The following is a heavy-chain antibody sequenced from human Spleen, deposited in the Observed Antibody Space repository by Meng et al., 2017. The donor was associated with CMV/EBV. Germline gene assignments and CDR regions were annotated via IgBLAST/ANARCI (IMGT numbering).Heavy chain of an antibody. V-gene: IGHV3-30*04. Sequence: GGSLRLSCAASGFTFSSYAMHWVRQAPGKGLEWVAVISYDGSNKYYADSVKGRFTISRDNSKNTLYLQMNSLRAEDTAVYYCAKDGLFCSSTSCYYYYYYGMDVWGQGTTVTVSS. CDR1: GFTFSSYA. CDR2: ISYDGSNK. D-gene: IGHD2-2*01. CDR3: AKDGLFCSSTSCYYYYYYGMDV. J-gene: IGHJ6*02.